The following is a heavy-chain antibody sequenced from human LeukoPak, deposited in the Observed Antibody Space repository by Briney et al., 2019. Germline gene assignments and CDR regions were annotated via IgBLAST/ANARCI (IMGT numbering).Heavy chain of an antibody. Sequence: PSETLSLTCTVSGGSISSYYWSWIRQPPGKGLEWIGYIYYSGSTNYNPSLKSRVTISVDTSKNQFSLKLSSATAADTAMYFCARGGSYCSGGKCHTFDSWGQGTLVTVSS. D-gene: IGHD2-15*01. J-gene: IGHJ4*02. CDR2: IYYSGST. CDR3: ARGGSYCSGGKCHTFDS. CDR1: GGSISSYY. V-gene: IGHV4-59*12.